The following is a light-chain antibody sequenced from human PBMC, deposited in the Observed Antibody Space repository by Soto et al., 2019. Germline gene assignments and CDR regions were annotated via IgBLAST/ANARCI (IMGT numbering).Light chain of an antibody. Sequence: DIQMTQSPSTLSASVGDRVTITCRASQNINNWLAWYQQKPGKAPKFLIYDASTLESGVPSRFSGSGSGTEFTLTISSLQPEDFATYYCQQYDSYSLTFGGGTRVEIK. CDR3: QQYDSYSLT. J-gene: IGKJ4*01. V-gene: IGKV1-5*01. CDR1: QNINNW. CDR2: DAS.